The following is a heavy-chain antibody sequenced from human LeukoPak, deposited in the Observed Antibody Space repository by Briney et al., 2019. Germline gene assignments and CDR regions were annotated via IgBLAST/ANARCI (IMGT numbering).Heavy chain of an antibody. Sequence: GGSLRLSCAASGFTFSSYAMSWVRQAPGKGLEWVSAISGSGGSTYYADSVKGRFTISRDNSKNTLYLQMNSLRAEDTAVYYCAKYGPVGFGELPKGYYYYYMDVWGKGTTVTVSS. V-gene: IGHV3-23*01. CDR3: AKYGPVGFGELPKGYYYYYMDV. CDR1: GFTFSSYA. D-gene: IGHD3-10*01. J-gene: IGHJ6*03. CDR2: ISGSGGST.